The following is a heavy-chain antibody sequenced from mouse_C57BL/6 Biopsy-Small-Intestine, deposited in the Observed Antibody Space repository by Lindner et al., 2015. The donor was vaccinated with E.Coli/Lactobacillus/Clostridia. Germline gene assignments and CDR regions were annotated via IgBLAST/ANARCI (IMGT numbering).Heavy chain of an antibody. CDR2: INPNSGAT. J-gene: IGHJ1*01. V-gene: IGHV1-34*02. Sequence: SVKVSCKASGYTFSGYYMHWVRQAPGQGLQWMGWINPNSGATNYAQKFQGRVTMTRDTSISTAYMELNRVRYDDTAVYYCARELGVRGAQVYGMDVWGQGTTVTVSS. CDR3: ARELGVRGAQVYGMDV. D-gene: IGHD1-1*01. CDR1: GYTFSGYY.